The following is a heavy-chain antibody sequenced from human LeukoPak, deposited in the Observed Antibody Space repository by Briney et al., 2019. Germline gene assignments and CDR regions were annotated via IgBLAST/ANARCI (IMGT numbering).Heavy chain of an antibody. V-gene: IGHV4-59*01. CDR3: AGEERWLQKRGPYDAFDI. J-gene: IGHJ3*02. CDR2: IYYSGST. Sequence: SETLSLTCTVSGGSISSYYWSWIRQPPGKGLEWIGYIYYSGSTNYNPSLKSRVTISVDTSKNQFSLKLSSVTAADTAVYYCAGEERWLQKRGPYDAFDIWGQGTMVTVSS. D-gene: IGHD5-24*01. CDR1: GGSISSYY.